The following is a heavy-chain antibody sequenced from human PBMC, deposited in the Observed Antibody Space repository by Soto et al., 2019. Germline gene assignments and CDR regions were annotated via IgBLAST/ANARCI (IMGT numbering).Heavy chain of an antibody. V-gene: IGHV4-34*02. D-gene: IGHD3-3*01. CDR1: GGSFSGYY. J-gene: IGHJ4*02. CDR2: INHSGST. CDR3: AAGRKSRFLEGSAVEY. Sequence: QVQLQQWGAGLLKPSETLSLTCAVYGGSFSGYYWSWIRQPPGKGLEWIGEINHSGSTNYNPSLKSRVTIAVDTSKNQFSRKVSSVTAADTSVYCCAAGRKSRFLEGSAVEYWGQGTLVTVSS.